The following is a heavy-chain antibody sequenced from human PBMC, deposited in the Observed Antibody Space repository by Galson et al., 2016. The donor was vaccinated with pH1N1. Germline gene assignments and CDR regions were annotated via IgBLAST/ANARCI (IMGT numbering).Heavy chain of an antibody. V-gene: IGHV1-18*01. CDR2: ISTYTGNA. D-gene: IGHD2-15*01. J-gene: IGHJ4*02. CDR3: ASRGILEISGGCCYLDY. Sequence: SVKVSCKASGYTFTTYGIDWVRQAPGQGLEWMGWISTYTGNAKYAQKFQGRLTLTTDPFTNIAYMDLGSLTSDDTATYFCASRGILEISGGCCYLDYWGQCPLVTVSS. CDR1: GYTFTTYG.